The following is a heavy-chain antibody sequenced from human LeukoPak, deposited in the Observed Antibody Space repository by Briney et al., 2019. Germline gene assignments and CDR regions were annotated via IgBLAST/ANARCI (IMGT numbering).Heavy chain of an antibody. CDR3: TTMTSYYYGSGSPNWFDP. CDR1: GFTLSSYS. D-gene: IGHD3-10*01. V-gene: IGHV3-21*01. Sequence: GGSLRLSCAASGFTLSSYSMNWVRQAPGKGLEWVSSISSSSSYIYYADSVKGRFTISRDNAKNSLYLQMNSLRAEDTAVYYCTTMTSYYYGSGSPNWFDPWGQGTPVTVSS. J-gene: IGHJ5*02. CDR2: ISSSSSYI.